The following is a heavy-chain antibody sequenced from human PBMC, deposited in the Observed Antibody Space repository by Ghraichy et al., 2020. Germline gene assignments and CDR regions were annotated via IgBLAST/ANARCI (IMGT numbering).Heavy chain of an antibody. CDR2: INSDGSST. CDR1: GFTLSNYW. V-gene: IGHV3-74*01. Sequence: LSLTCAASGFTLSNYWMHWVRQVPGKGLVWVSRINSDGSSTTYADSVKGRFTISRDNAKNTLYLQMNSLRAEDTAVYYCAREYCRGGRCFFGTGGSHFDNWGQGTLVTVAS. CDR3: AREYCRGGRCFFGTGGSHFDN. D-gene: IGHD2-15*01. J-gene: IGHJ4*02.